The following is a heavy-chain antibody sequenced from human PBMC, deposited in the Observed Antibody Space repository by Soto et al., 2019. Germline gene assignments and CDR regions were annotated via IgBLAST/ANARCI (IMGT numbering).Heavy chain of an antibody. Sequence: EVQVVETGGGLIQPGGSLRLSCAVSGFTVSSNYMSWVRQPPGKGPKWVSDIYSGGSTYYADSVKGRFTISRDNSKNTLYLQMNSLRAEDTAVYYCARERDGHNPNWFDLWGQGTLVTVSS. CDR3: ARERDGHNPNWFDL. D-gene: IGHD2-8*01. J-gene: IGHJ5*02. CDR2: IYSGGST. CDR1: GFTVSSNY. V-gene: IGHV3-53*02.